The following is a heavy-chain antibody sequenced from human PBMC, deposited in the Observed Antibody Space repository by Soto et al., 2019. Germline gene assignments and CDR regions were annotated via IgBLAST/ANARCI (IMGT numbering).Heavy chain of an antibody. J-gene: IGHJ4*02. Sequence: SETLSLTCAVSGGSISSSNWWSWVRQPPGKGLEWIGEIYHSGSTNYNPSLKSRVTISVDKSKNQFSLKLSSVTAADTAVYYCARSSLWPQLSYYFAHWGQGPLVTVS. CDR1: GGSISSSNW. D-gene: IGHD6-13*01. V-gene: IGHV4-4*02. CDR2: IYHSGST. CDR3: ARSSLWPQLSYYFAH.